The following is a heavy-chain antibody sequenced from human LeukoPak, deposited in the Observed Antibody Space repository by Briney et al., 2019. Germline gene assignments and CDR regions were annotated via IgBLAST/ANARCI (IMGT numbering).Heavy chain of an antibody. D-gene: IGHD6-19*01. CDR2: INPSGGST. CDR3: ARGQGSWWLTHLYYFDY. Sequence: GASVKVSCKASGYTFTNYYMHWVRQAPGQGLEWMGIINPSGGSTSYAQKLQGRVTMTTDTSTSTAYMELRSLRSDDTAVYYCARGQGSWWLTHLYYFDYWGQGTLVTVSS. J-gene: IGHJ4*02. CDR1: GYTFTNYY. V-gene: IGHV1-46*01.